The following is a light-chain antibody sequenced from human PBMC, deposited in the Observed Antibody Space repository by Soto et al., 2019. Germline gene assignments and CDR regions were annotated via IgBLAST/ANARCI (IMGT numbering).Light chain of an antibody. V-gene: IGKV4-1*01. CDR3: QQYYTTPWT. J-gene: IGKJ1*01. CDR2: WAS. CDR1: QNVLYSSNNNNY. Sequence: DIVMTQSPDSLAVSLGERATINCKSSQNVLYSSNNNNYLTWYQQKPGQPPKLLIYWASTRESGVPDRFSGSGSGTDFTLTINNLQDEDVAVYYCQQYYTTPWTFGQGTKVDIK.